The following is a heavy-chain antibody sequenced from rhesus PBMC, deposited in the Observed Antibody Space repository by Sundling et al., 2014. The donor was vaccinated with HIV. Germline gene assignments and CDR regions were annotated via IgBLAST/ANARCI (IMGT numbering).Heavy chain of an antibody. CDR3: ARHRGYCTSGSCYVLDFEF. J-gene: IGHJ1*01. V-gene: IGHV4-93*02. D-gene: IGHD2-21*01. CDR2: IFGTGGST. Sequence: QVQLQESGPGLVKPSETLSLTCAVSGDSISSSNWWSWIRQSPGKGLEWIGGIFGTGGSTKYNPSLRSRVTISIDTSKKQFALQLTSVTAADTAVYYCARHRGYCTSGSCYVLDFEFWGQGALVTVSS. CDR1: GDSISSSNW.